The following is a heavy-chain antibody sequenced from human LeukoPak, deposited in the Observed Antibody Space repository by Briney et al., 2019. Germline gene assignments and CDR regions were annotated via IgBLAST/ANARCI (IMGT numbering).Heavy chain of an antibody. D-gene: IGHD2-2*01. J-gene: IGHJ6*03. CDR3: ARGPDIVVVPAAYYYYYMDV. Sequence: ASVKVSCKASGYTFTGYYMHWVRQAPGQGLEWMGWINPNSGSTNYAQKFQGRVTMTRDTSISTAYMELSRLRSDDTAVYYCARGPDIVVVPAAYYYYYMDVWGKGTTVTVSS. CDR2: INPNSGST. CDR1: GYTFTGYY. V-gene: IGHV1-2*02.